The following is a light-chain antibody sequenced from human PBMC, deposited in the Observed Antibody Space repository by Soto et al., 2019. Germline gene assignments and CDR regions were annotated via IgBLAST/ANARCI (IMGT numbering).Light chain of an antibody. CDR1: QSVLHSSNNKNY. CDR2: WAS. J-gene: IGKJ1*01. Sequence: DIVMTQSPDSLAVSLGERATINCKSSQSVLHSSNNKNYLTWVQQKPGQPPKVLIYWASTRESGVPDRFSGSGSGTDFTLTISSLQAEDVAVYYCQQYYSTPRTFGQGTKVEIK. CDR3: QQYYSTPRT. V-gene: IGKV4-1*01.